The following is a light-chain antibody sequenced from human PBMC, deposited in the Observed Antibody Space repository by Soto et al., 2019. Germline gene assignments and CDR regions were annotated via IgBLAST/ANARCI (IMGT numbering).Light chain of an antibody. CDR2: DAS. J-gene: IGKJ1*01. V-gene: IGKV3-11*01. CDR3: QQCNNWPQWT. Sequence: EIVLTQSPATLSLSPGERATLSCRASQSVGTFFAWYQQKPGQAPRLLIYDASNRATGIPPRFSGSGSGTDFTLTIRSLEPEDFAVYYCQQCNNWPQWTFGQGTTGDIK. CDR1: QSVGTF.